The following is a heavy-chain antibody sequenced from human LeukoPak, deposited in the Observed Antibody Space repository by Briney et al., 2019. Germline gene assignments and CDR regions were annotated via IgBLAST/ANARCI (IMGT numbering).Heavy chain of an antibody. CDR1: GGTFSSYA. D-gene: IGHD3-22*01. CDR3: ARGGYYDSSGYGTFDY. J-gene: IGHJ4*02. V-gene: IGHV1-69*13. CDR2: IIPIFGTA. Sequence: GASVKVSCKASGGTFSSYAISWVRQAPGQGLEWMGGIIPIFGTANYAQKFQGRVTITADESTSTAYMELSSLRSEDTAVYYCARGGYYDSSGYGTFDYWGQGTLVTVSS.